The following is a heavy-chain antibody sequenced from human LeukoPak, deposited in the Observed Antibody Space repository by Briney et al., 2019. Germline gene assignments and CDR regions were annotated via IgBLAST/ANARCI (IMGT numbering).Heavy chain of an antibody. J-gene: IGHJ3*02. V-gene: IGHV1-69*13. D-gene: IGHD3-22*01. CDR2: IIPIFGTA. CDR3: ARDWEIGTYYYDSSGRPNDAFDI. CDR1: GGTFSSYA. Sequence: GASVKVSCKASGGTFSSYAISWVRQAPGQGLEWMGGIIPIFGTANYAQKVQGRVTITADESTSTAYMELSSPRSEDTAVYYCARDWEIGTYYYDSSGRPNDAFDIWGQGTMVTVSS.